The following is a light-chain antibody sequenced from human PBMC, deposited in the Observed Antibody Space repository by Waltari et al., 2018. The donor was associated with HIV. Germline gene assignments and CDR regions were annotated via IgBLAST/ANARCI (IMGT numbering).Light chain of an antibody. V-gene: IGLV1-47*01. Sequence: QSVLTQPPSASGTPRQRVTISCSGSRSNIGSKYVNWYQQLPGTAPKLLIYRNYQRPSGVPDRFSGSKSGTSASLAISGLRSEDEADYYCAAWDDSLSGRGVFGGGTKLTVL. J-gene: IGLJ2*01. CDR3: AAWDDSLSGRGV. CDR1: RSNIGSKY. CDR2: RNY.